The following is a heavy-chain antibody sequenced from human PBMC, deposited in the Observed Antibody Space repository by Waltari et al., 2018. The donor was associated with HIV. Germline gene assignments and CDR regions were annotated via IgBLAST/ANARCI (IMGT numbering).Heavy chain of an antibody. CDR2: ISSSGTYI. CDR3: AKVDTHGYLPYN. Sequence: EVQLVESGGGLVKPGGSLRLPWSASGFTFSGHTMNWVRQAPGKGLEWVSSISSSGTYIYYVDSVQGRFTISRDNAKNSLYLQMNSLRVEDTAIYYCAKVDTHGYLPYNWGQGTLVTVSS. D-gene: IGHD5-12*01. CDR1: GFTFSGHT. V-gene: IGHV3-21*01. J-gene: IGHJ4*02.